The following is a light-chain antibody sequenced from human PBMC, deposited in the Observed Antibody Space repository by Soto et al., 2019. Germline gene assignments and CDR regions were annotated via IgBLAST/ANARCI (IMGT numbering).Light chain of an antibody. CDR1: QSVSSD. J-gene: IGKJ3*01. V-gene: IGKV3-15*01. Sequence: EIVMTQSPATLSVSPGERATLSCRASQSVSSDLAWYQQKPGQAPRLLIYGASTRATGIPARFSGSGSGTEFTLTISSLQSGDFAVYYCQQYNNLPFTFGPRTKVDIK. CDR3: QQYNNLPFT. CDR2: GAS.